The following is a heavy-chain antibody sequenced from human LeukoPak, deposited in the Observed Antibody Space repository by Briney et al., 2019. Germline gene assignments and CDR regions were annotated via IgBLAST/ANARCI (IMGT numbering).Heavy chain of an antibody. V-gene: IGHV4-39*02. J-gene: IGHJ4*02. CDR1: GGSISSSSYY. Sequence: SETLSLTCTVSGGSISSSSYYWGWIRQPPGKGLEWIGSIYYSGSTYYNPSLKSRVTISVDTSKNQFSLKLSSVTAADTAVYYCARERGIVDIVATISPQTPYYFDYWGQGTLVTVSS. D-gene: IGHD5-12*01. CDR3: ARERGIVDIVATISPQTPYYFDY. CDR2: IYYSGST.